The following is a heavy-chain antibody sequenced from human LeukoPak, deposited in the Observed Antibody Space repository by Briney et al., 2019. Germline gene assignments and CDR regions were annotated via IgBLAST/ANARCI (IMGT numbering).Heavy chain of an antibody. CDR2: ISGYNANT. Sequence: ASVKVSCTASGFSFASYAISWVRQAPGQGLEWMGCISGYNANTRYAQKLQGRVTMTTDTSTSTAYMVLRSLRSDDTAVYYCARDTCSGGSCNPGGWFDPWGQGTLVTVSS. CDR1: GFSFASYA. D-gene: IGHD2-15*01. J-gene: IGHJ5*02. V-gene: IGHV1-18*01. CDR3: ARDTCSGGSCNPGGWFDP.